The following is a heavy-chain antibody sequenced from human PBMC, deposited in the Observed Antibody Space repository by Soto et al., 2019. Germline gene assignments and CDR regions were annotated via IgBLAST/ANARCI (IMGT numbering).Heavy chain of an antibody. CDR2: ISYDGSNK. CDR1: GFTFSSYA. V-gene: IGHV3-30-3*01. D-gene: IGHD6-19*01. J-gene: IGHJ6*02. Sequence: GGSLRLSCAASGFTFSSYAMHWVRQAPGKGLEWVAVISYDGSNKYYADSVKGRFTISRDNSKNTLYLQMNSLRAEDTAVYYCARDSPRSRNINSSGWYYYVMDFWGQGSSVTVSS. CDR3: ARDSPRSRNINSSGWYYYVMDF.